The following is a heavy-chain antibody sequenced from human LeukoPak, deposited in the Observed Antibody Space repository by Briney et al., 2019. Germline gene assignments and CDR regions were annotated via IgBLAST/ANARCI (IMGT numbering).Heavy chain of an antibody. J-gene: IGHJ4*02. CDR3: ARGRTDYGDYYFDN. CDR1: GYTFTSYG. Sequence: ASVKVSCKASGYTFTSYGITWVRQAPGQGLEWMGWISAYNGNTNYAQKLQGRVTMTTDTPTSTAYMELRSLRSDDTAVYYCARGRTDYGDYYFDNWGQGTLVTVSS. D-gene: IGHD4-17*01. V-gene: IGHV1-18*01. CDR2: ISAYNGNT.